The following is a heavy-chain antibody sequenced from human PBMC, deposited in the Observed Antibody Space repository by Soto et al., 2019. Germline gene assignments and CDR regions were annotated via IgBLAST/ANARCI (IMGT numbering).Heavy chain of an antibody. CDR2: IYYSGST. V-gene: IGHV4-59*01. CDR3: ARDGRAYCSGGSCPLGWFDP. Sequence: PSETLSLTCTVSGGSISSYYWSWIRQPPGKGLEWIGYIYYSGSTNYNPSLKSRVTISVDTSKNQFSLKLSSVTAADTAVYYCARDGRAYCSGGSCPLGWFDPWGQGTLVTVSS. CDR1: GGSISSYY. J-gene: IGHJ5*02. D-gene: IGHD2-15*01.